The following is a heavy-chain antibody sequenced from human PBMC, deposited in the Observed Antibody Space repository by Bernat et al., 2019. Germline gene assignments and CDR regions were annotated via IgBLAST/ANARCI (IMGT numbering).Heavy chain of an antibody. J-gene: IGHJ4*02. V-gene: IGHV3-72*01. D-gene: IGHD2-21*02. CDR2: TRDKAKSYTA. CDR3: ARLPTSVVVTAD. CDR1: GCTLSDHY. Sequence: EVQLVESGGGLVQPGGSLRLSCAGSGCTLSDHYMDWIRQAPGKGLEWVGLTRDKAKSYTAEYAASVKGRFTISRDDSGNSLYLQMNSLKSEATAVYYCARLPTSVVVTADWGQGTLVIVSS.